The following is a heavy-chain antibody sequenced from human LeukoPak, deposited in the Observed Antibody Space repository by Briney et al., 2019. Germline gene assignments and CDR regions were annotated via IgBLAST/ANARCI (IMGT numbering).Heavy chain of an antibody. CDR3: ARDPYYYDSSGYGNPDY. CDR1: GFTFSSYS. V-gene: IGHV3-21*01. J-gene: IGHJ4*02. Sequence: GGSLILSCAASGFTFSSYSMNWVRQAPGKGLEWVSSISSSSSYIYYADSVKGRFTISRDNAKNSLYLQMNSLRAEDTAVYYCARDPYYYDSSGYGNPDYWGQGTLVTVSS. D-gene: IGHD3-22*01. CDR2: ISSSSSYI.